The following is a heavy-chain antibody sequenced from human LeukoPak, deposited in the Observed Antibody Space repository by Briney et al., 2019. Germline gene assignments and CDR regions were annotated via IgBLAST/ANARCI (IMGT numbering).Heavy chain of an antibody. J-gene: IGHJ4*02. V-gene: IGHV3-48*04. CDR3: ARDTDITTSVYFFDY. CDR1: GFTFRIYS. D-gene: IGHD1-1*01. Sequence: PGGSLRLSCAASGFTFRIYSMNWVRQAPGKGLEWVSYISSSSSTIYYANSVKGRSTISRDNAKNSLYLQMNSLRAEDTAVYYCARDTDITTSVYFFDYWGQGALVTVSS. CDR2: ISSSSSTI.